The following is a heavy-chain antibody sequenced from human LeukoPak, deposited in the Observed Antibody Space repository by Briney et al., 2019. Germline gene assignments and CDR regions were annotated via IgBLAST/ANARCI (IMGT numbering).Heavy chain of an antibody. CDR2: ISVASIGT. CDR1: GFTFKIYA. J-gene: IGHJ5*02. V-gene: IGHV3-23*01. D-gene: IGHD2-8*02. CDR3: AIDLDSTGIWDFWLNP. Sequence: GGSLRLSCVGSGFTFKIYAMNWVRQVPGKGLEWVSTISVASIGTHYADSVKGRFTISRDDSKNTLFLQMNSLRIEDTAIYYCAIDLDSTGIWDFWLNPWGQGTLVTVSS.